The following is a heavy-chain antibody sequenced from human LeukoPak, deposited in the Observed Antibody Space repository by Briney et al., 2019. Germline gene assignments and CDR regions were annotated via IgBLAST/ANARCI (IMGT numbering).Heavy chain of an antibody. V-gene: IGHV3-66*01. CDR2: IYRVGST. CDR3: ARDGGNNSWYGMDV. D-gene: IGHD4-23*01. Sequence: GKSLRLSCAASGFTVSSNYMSWVRQAPGKGLEWVSIIYRVGSTFYADSVEGRFTISRDNSKNTLYLQMNSLRVEDTAIYYCARDGGNNSWYGMDVWGQGTTVTVSS. CDR1: GFTVSSNY. J-gene: IGHJ6*02.